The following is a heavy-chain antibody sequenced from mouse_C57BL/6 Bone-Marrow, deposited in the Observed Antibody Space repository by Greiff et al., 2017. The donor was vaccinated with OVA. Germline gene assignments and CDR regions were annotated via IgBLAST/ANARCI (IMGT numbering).Heavy chain of an antibody. Sequence: QVQLKQPGAELVKPGASVKMSCKASGYTFTSYWITWVKQRPGQGLEWIGDIYPGSGSTNYNEKFKSKATLTVDTSSSTAYMQLSSLTSEDSAVYYCASPPFTVVATQDFDYWGQGTTLTVSS. D-gene: IGHD1-1*01. CDR1: GYTFTSYW. CDR3: ASPPFTVVATQDFDY. J-gene: IGHJ2*01. V-gene: IGHV1-55*01. CDR2: IYPGSGST.